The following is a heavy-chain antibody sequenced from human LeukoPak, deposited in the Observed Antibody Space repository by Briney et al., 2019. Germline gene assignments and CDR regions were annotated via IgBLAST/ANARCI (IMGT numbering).Heavy chain of an antibody. CDR2: TRNKANSYTT. V-gene: IGHV3-72*01. CDR3: ARVVSYYYYMDV. CDR1: GFTFSDHY. Sequence: GGSLRLSCAASGFTFSDHYMDWVRQAPGKGLEWVGRTRNKANSYTTEYAASVKGRFTISRDDSKNSLYLQMNSLKTEDTAVYYCARVVSYYYYMDVWGKGTTVTVSS. J-gene: IGHJ6*03.